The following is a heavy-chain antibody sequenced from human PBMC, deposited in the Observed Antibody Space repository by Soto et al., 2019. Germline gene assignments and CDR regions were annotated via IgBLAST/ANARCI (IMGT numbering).Heavy chain of an antibody. CDR3: ERHSGSTVGTYPARYGMDV. CDR1: GYSFTSYW. V-gene: IGHV5-51*01. D-gene: IGHD4-17*01. J-gene: IGHJ6*02. Sequence: GESLKISCKGSGYSFTSYWIGWVRQMPGKGLEWMGIIYPGDSDTRYSPSFQGQVTISADKSISTAYLQWSSLKASDTAMYYCERHSGSTVGTYPARYGMDVWAQGTTVPVS. CDR2: IYPGDSDT.